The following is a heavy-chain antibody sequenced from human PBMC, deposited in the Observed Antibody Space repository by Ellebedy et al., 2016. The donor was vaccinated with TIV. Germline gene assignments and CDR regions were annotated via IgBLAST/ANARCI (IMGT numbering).Heavy chain of an antibody. CDR1: GLSFRGYW. CDR3: ARGNL. CDR2: INDDGSER. V-gene: IGHV3-7*03. Sequence: CGLSFRGYWLSWVRPAPGRGLEWVANINDDGSERAYVDSVEGRFTISRDNAKDSLYLQMNSLRVEDTAIYYCARGNLWGQGTLVTVAS. J-gene: IGHJ5*02.